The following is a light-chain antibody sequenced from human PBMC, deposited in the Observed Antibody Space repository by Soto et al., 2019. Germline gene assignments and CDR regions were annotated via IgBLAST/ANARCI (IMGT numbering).Light chain of an antibody. CDR2: DAY. CDR3: KQYGSSPIT. V-gene: IGKV3-20*01. CDR1: QSVSSY. J-gene: IGKJ5*01. Sequence: EIVLTQSPATLSLSPGERATLSCRASQSVSSYLAWYQQKPGQAHRLLIYDAYNRATGIQDRFSGSGSGTDFTLTIRRLEPEDFAVYYCKQYGSSPITFGQGTRLEIK.